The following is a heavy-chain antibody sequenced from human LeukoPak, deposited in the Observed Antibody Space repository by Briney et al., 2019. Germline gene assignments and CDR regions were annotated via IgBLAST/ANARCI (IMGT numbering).Heavy chain of an antibody. Sequence: GGSLRLSCAASGFTFSSYAMSWVRQAPGKGLEWVSAISGSGGSTYYADSVKGRFTISRDNSKNTLYLQMNSLRAEDTAVYYCAKGEESSGYYGGMGYWGQGTLVTVSS. J-gene: IGHJ4*02. V-gene: IGHV3-23*01. CDR3: AKGEESSGYYGGMGY. CDR2: ISGSGGST. CDR1: GFTFSSYA. D-gene: IGHD3-22*01.